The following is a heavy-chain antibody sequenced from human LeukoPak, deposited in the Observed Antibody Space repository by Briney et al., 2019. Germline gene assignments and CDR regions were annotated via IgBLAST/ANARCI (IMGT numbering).Heavy chain of an antibody. CDR2: ISNSGSSI. Sequence: PGGSPRLSCAASGFTFSSYEMNWVRQAPGKGLEWLSHISNSGSSIQYADSVKGRFTISRDNAKNSLYLQMNSLRVEDTAVYYCARTRDGPFAYWGQGTLVTVSS. V-gene: IGHV3-48*03. D-gene: IGHD5-24*01. CDR1: GFTFSSYE. CDR3: ARTRDGPFAY. J-gene: IGHJ4*02.